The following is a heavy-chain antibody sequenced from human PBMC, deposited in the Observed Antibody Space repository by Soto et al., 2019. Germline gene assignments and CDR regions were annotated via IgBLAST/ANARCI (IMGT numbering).Heavy chain of an antibody. CDR2: ISAYNGNT. V-gene: IGHV1-18*04. J-gene: IGHJ4*02. CDR1: GYTFTTYG. CDR3: ATENTRRGLTLFGVVIAALYY. Sequence: ASVKVSCKASGYTFTTYGISWVRQAPGQGLEWMGWISAYNGNTNYAQKLQGRVTMTTDTSTSTAYMELRSLRSEDTAVYYCATENTRRGLTLFGVVIAALYYWGQGTLVTVSS. D-gene: IGHD3-3*01.